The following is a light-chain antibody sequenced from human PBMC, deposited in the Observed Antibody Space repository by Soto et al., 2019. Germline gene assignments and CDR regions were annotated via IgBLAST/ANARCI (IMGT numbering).Light chain of an antibody. CDR1: QSVSSSY. J-gene: IGKJ3*01. CDR2: GAS. CDR3: QQYGSSPFT. V-gene: IGKV3-20*01. Sequence: EIVLTQSPGTLSLSPGERATLSCRASQSVSSSYLAWYQQKPGQAPRLLIYGASSRATGIPDRFSGSGSGPDFTLTISRLESEYFAVYYCQQYGSSPFTFGPGTNVAIK.